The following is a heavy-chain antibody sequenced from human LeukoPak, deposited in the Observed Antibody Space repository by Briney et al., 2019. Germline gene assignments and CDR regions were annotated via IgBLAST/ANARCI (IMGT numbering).Heavy chain of an antibody. J-gene: IGHJ4*02. CDR3: AKHGGESYFFDY. Sequence: GGSLRLSCAASGFTFSSYGMHWVRQAPGKGLKGVAVISYDGSNKYYADSVKGRFTISRDSSKNTLYLQMNSLRAEDTAVYYCAKHGGESYFFDYWGQGTLVTVSS. CDR1: GFTFSSYG. CDR2: ISYDGSNK. D-gene: IGHD1-26*01. V-gene: IGHV3-30*18.